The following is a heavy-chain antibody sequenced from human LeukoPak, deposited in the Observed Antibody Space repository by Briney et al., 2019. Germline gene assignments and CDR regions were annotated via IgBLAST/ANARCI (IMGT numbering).Heavy chain of an antibody. CDR1: GGTFSSYA. V-gene: IGHV1-69*04. D-gene: IGHD2-15*01. J-gene: IGHJ6*02. Sequence: GSSVTVSCKASGGTFSSYAISWVRQAPGQGLEWMGRIIPILGIANYAQKFQGRVTITADKSTSTAYMELSSLRSEDTAVYYCAREEGYCSGGSCRDYYYYGMDVWGQGTTVTVSS. CDR3: AREEGYCSGGSCRDYYYYGMDV. CDR2: IIPILGIA.